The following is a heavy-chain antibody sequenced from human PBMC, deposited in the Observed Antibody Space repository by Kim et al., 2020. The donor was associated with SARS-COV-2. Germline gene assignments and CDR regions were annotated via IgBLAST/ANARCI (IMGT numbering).Heavy chain of an antibody. V-gene: IGHV4-34*01. Sequence: SETLSLTCAVYGGSFSGYYWSWIRQPPGKGLEWIGEINHSGSTNYNPSLKSRVTISVDTSKNQFSLKLSSVTAADTAVYYCARGISYYYYYGMDVWGQGTTVTVSS. CDR1: GGSFSGYY. J-gene: IGHJ6*02. CDR3: ARGISYYYYYGMDV. CDR2: INHSGST.